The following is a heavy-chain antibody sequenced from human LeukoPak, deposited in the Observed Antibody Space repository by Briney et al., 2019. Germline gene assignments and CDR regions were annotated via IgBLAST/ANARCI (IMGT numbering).Heavy chain of an antibody. J-gene: IGHJ3*02. CDR2: ISYDGSNK. V-gene: IGHV3-30-3*01. CDR3: ARDMLVRSAFDI. D-gene: IGHD6-13*01. CDR1: GFTFSSYA. Sequence: GGSLRLSCAASGFTFSSYAMHWVRQAPGKGLEWVAVISYDGSNKYYADSVKGRFTISRDNSKNTLYLQMNSLRAEDTAVYYCARDMLVRSAFDIWGQGTMVTVSS.